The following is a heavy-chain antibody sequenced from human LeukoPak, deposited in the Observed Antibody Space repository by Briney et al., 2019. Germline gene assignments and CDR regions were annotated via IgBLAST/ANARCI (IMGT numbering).Heavy chain of an antibody. D-gene: IGHD4-17*01. Sequence: GGSLRLSCAASGFTFSSYWMSWVRQAPGKGLECVSYISSSGSTIYYADSVKGRFTISRDNAKNSLYLQMNSLRAEDTAVYYCARDKTTVTWAPIDYWGQGTLVTVSS. V-gene: IGHV3-48*04. CDR3: ARDKTTVTWAPIDY. CDR2: ISSSGSTI. J-gene: IGHJ4*02. CDR1: GFTFSSYW.